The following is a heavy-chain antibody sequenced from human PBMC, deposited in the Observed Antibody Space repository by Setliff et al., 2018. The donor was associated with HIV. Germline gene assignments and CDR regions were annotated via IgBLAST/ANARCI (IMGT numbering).Heavy chain of an antibody. Sequence: VASVKVSCKASGGTFSSFAINWVRQAPGQGLEWMGGIIPIFGTTNYAPRFHGRVTITADESTNTAYMELNSLRSEDTAFYYCTLGYCSVGSCYSVDFDYWGQGTLVTVSS. CDR1: GGTFSSFA. V-gene: IGHV1-69*13. D-gene: IGHD2-15*01. CDR2: IIPIFGTT. CDR3: TLGYCSVGSCYSVDFDY. J-gene: IGHJ4*02.